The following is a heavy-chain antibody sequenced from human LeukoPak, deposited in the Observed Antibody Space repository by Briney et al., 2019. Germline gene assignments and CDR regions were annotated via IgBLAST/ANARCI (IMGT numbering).Heavy chain of an antibody. Sequence: GASVKVSCKASGYTFTNYYMHWVRQAPGQGLEWMGLINPSGGYTNYAQKSQGRVTMTRDTSTSTVYMELSSLRSEDTAVYYCARGLHLRYYDRSGYFDYWGQGTLVTVSS. CDR1: GYTFTNYY. D-gene: IGHD3-22*01. J-gene: IGHJ4*02. CDR2: INPSGGYT. CDR3: ARGLHLRYYDRSGYFDY. V-gene: IGHV1-46*01.